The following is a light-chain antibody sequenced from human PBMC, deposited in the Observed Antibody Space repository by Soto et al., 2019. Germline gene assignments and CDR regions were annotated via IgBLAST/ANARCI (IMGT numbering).Light chain of an antibody. CDR3: QYYDSSLSAL. CDR1: SSNIGAGYD. J-gene: IGLJ3*02. V-gene: IGLV1-40*01. Sequence: QSVLTQPPSVSGAPGQRVTISCTRSSSNIGAGYDVHWYQQLPGTAPKLLIYGNSNRPSGVPDRFSGSKSGTSASLAITGLQAEDEADYYCQYYDSSLSALFGGGTKLTVL. CDR2: GNS.